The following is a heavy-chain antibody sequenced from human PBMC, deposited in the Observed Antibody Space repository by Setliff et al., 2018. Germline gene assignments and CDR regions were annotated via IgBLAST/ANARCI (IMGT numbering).Heavy chain of an antibody. D-gene: IGHD6-13*01. CDR1: GGSISSSSYY. Sequence: SETVSLTCTVSGGSISSSSYYWGWIRQPPGKGLEWIGSIYYSGSTYYNPSLKSRVTISVDTSKNQFSLKLSSVTAADTAVYYCAGRGRSSSWFQGDVDDWGEGTVGTVA. V-gene: IGHV4-39*01. CDR3: AGRGRSSSWFQGDVDD. J-gene: IGHJ4*02. CDR2: IYYSGST.